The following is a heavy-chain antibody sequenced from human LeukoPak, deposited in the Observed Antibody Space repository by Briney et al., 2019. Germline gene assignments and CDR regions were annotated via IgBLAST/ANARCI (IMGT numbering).Heavy chain of an antibody. CDR3: ARSVVVITGSWFDP. CDR1: GGPISVDY. CDR2: IYYTGRT. Sequence: SETLSLTRIVSGGPISVDYWNWIRQAPGKGLEWIGYIYYTGRTKYNPSLASRLTISIDTSKNQFSLKLSSVTAADTAVYYCARSVVVITGSWFDPWGQGTLVTVSS. D-gene: IGHD3-22*01. J-gene: IGHJ5*02. V-gene: IGHV4-59*01.